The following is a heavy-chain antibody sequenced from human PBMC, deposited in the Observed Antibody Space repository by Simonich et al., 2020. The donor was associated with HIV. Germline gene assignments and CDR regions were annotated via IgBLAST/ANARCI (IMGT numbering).Heavy chain of an antibody. Sequence: GAEVKKPGASVKVSCKASGDTFISYHMHWVRQAPGQGLEWIGIIKPSDGSTTYAQRFQGRVTMTRDTSTNMVYMDLSSLRSEDTAVYYCAAVKYYYDSSGFSYDGVDVWGQGTMVTVSS. J-gene: IGHJ3*01. D-gene: IGHD3-22*01. V-gene: IGHV1-46*01. CDR2: IKPSDGST. CDR3: AAVKYYYDSSGFSYDGVDV. CDR1: GDTFISYH.